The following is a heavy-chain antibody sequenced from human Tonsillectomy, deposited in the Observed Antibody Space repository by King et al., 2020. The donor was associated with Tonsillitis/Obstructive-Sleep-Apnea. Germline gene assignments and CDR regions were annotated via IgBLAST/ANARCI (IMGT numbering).Heavy chain of an antibody. CDR3: ASSGGLADESLRVRMDL. V-gene: IGHV1-69*04. D-gene: IGHD2-15*01. CDR2: IIPIIGIA. J-gene: IGHJ6*03. Sequence: QLVQSGAEVKKPGSSVKVSCKASGGTFSNYAFSWVRQAPGQGLEWMGRIIPIIGIANYAQNFQGRVTITAHKSTSTAYMELSSLRSEDTAMYYCASSGGLADESLRVRMDLWGRGTPVRLSS. CDR1: GGTFSNYA.